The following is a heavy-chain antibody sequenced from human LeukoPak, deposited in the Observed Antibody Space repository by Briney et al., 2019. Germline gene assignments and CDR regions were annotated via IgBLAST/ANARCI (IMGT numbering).Heavy chain of an antibody. V-gene: IGHV3-20*04. J-gene: IGHJ4*02. D-gene: IGHD3-9*01. Sequence: GGSLRLSCAASGFTFDDYGMSWVRQAPGKGLEWVSGINWNGGSTGYADSVKGRFTISRDSAKNSLYLQMNSLRAEDTALYYCAAYYDILTGYYIFDYWGQGTLVTVSS. CDR1: GFTFDDYG. CDR2: INWNGGST. CDR3: AAYYDILTGYYIFDY.